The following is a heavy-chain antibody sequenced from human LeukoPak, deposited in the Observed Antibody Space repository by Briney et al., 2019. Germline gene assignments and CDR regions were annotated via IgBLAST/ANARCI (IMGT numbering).Heavy chain of an antibody. J-gene: IGHJ6*03. CDR2: MNPNSGNT. D-gene: IGHD6-19*01. V-gene: IGHV1-8*03. Sequence: ASVKVSCKASGYTFTNYDINWVRQATGQGLEWMAWMNPNSGNTGYAQKFQGRVTITRNSSISTAFMEVSSLRSEDTAVYYCARAPENPWLVNDYYYMDVWGKGTTVTVSS. CDR3: ARAPENPWLVNDYYYMDV. CDR1: GYTFTNYD.